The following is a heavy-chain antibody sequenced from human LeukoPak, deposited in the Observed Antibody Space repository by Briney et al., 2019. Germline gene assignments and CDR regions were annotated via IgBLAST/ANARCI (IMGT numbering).Heavy chain of an antibody. CDR1: GGTFSSYT. V-gene: IGHV1-69*02. Sequence: ASVKVSCKASGGTFSSYTSSWVRQAPGQGLEWMGRIIPILGIANYAQKFQGRVTITADKSTSTAYMELSSLRSEDTAVYYCARSPLGVVTAPQPYYFDYWGQGTLVTVSS. J-gene: IGHJ4*02. CDR3: ARSPLGVVTAPQPYYFDY. CDR2: IIPILGIA. D-gene: IGHD2-21*02.